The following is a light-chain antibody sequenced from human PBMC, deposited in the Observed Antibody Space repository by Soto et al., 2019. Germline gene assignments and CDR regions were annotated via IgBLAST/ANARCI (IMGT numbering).Light chain of an antibody. CDR1: QSVSSSY. CDR3: QQYGSSPPIT. V-gene: IGKV3-20*01. J-gene: IGKJ5*01. Sequence: EIVLTQSPGTLSLSPGERATLSCRASQSVSSSYLAWYQQKPGQAPLLLIYGASSRATGIPDRFSGSGSGRDFTLTISRLEPEDFAVYYCQQYGSSPPITFGQGTRLEIK. CDR2: GAS.